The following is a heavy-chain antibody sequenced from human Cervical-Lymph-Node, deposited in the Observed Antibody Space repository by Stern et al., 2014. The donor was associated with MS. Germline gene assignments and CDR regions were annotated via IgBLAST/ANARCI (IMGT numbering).Heavy chain of an antibody. Sequence: QVQLVESGPGLVKPSQTLSLTCAVSGGSISSGSHHWSWIRQPAGKGLEWIVRIYSSGSTNYFPSLKSRVTISLDPSRNQFSLKLTSVTAADTAVYYCACGPVGAPFEDWGQGALVTVSS. CDR3: ACGPVGAPFED. J-gene: IGHJ4*02. D-gene: IGHD1-26*01. CDR2: IYSSGST. CDR1: GGSISSGSHH. V-gene: IGHV4-61*02.